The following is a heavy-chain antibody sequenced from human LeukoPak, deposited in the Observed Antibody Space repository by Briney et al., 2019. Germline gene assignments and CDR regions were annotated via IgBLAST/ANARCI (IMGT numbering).Heavy chain of an antibody. CDR1: GGTISSDY. Sequence: SETLSLTCTVSGGTISSDYWSWIRQPPGKGLEWIGYIYYSGSTNYNPSLKSRVIISVNMSKNQFSLKLSSVTAADTAVYYCARGKAGIGVISSGYYGYWGQEILVTVSS. V-gene: IGHV4-59*01. J-gene: IGHJ4*02. CDR3: ARGKAGIGVISSGYYGY. D-gene: IGHD3-22*01. CDR2: IYYSGST.